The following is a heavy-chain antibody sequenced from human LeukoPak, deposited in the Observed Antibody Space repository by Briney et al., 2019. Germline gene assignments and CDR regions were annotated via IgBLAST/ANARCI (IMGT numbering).Heavy chain of an antibody. D-gene: IGHD1-1*01. CDR2: IRSKAHGGTA. CDR3: SRDPTTLARGYFDY. CDR1: GFTFSDYA. V-gene: IGHV3-49*03. Sequence: GGSLRLSCTASGFTFSDYAMSWFRQAPGKGLDWVGFIRSKAHGGTAEYAASVKHRFTISRDDSKSIDYLQMNSLKIEDTAVYYCSRDPTTLARGYFDYWGQGTLVTVSS. J-gene: IGHJ4*02.